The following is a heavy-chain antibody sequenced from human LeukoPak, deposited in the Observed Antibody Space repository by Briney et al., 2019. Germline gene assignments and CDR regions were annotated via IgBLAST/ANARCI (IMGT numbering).Heavy chain of an antibody. V-gene: IGHV3-30*18. J-gene: IGHJ6*02. Sequence: GGSLSLSCAASGFTFSSYGMHWVRQAPGKGLEWVAVISYDGSNKYYADSVKGRFTISRDNSKNTLYLQMNSLRAEDTAVYYCAKGLLWSTYGMDVWGQGTTVTVSS. CDR2: ISYDGSNK. CDR1: GFTFSSYG. D-gene: IGHD3-10*01. CDR3: AKGLLWSTYGMDV.